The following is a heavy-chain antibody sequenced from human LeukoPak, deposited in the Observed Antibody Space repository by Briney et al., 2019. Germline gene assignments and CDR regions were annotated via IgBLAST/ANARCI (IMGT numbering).Heavy chain of an antibody. Sequence: SQTLSLTCAISGDSVSSNSAAWNWIRQSPSRGLEWLGRTFYRSKWYNDYAVSVKSRITINPDTSKNQFSLQLNSVTPEDTAVYYCARDEAVAGTVYYYGMDVWGQGTTVTVSS. D-gene: IGHD6-19*01. CDR1: GDSVSSNSAA. J-gene: IGHJ6*02. V-gene: IGHV6-1*01. CDR3: ARDEAVAGTVYYYGMDV. CDR2: TFYRSKWYN.